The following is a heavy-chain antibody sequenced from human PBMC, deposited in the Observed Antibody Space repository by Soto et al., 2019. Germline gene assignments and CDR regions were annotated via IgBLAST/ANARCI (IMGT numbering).Heavy chain of an antibody. CDR3: ARAGFSYGHLLF. CDR2: VFYSGAT. V-gene: IGHV4-30-4*01. Sequence: SETLSLACNVSGGPIKTGDYYWNWIRQPPGKGLEWIGYVFYSGATNYSPSLKSRAAISMDTSKNQFSLSLTSVTAADTAVYYCARAGFSYGHLLFWGQGIRVTVSS. CDR1: GGPIKTGDYY. D-gene: IGHD3-10*01. J-gene: IGHJ4*02.